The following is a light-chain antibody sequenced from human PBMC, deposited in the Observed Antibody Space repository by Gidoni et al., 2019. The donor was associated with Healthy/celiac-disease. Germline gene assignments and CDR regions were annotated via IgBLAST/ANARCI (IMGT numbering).Light chain of an antibody. V-gene: IGLV2-14*01. Sequence: QSALTQPASVSGSPGQSITISCTGTSSDVGGYNYVSWYQQHPGNAPKLMIYEVSNRPSGFSNRFSGSKSGNTASLTISGLQAEDEADYYCSSYTSSSTLFYVFGTGTKVTVL. CDR2: EVS. CDR3: SSYTSSSTLFYV. CDR1: SSDVGGYNY. J-gene: IGLJ1*01.